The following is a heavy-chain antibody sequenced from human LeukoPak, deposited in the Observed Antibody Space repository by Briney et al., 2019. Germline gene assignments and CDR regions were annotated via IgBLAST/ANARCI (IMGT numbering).Heavy chain of an antibody. D-gene: IGHD6-6*01. J-gene: IGHJ4*02. V-gene: IGHV1-2*02. CDR2: INPNSGGT. CDR3: ARDGYGSSSPFFDY. CDR1: GYTFTGYY. Sequence: ASVKVSCKASGYTFTGYYMHWVRQAPGQGLEWMGWINPNSGGTNYAQKFQGRVTMTRDTSISTAYMELSRLRSDDTAVYYCARDGYGSSSPFFDYWGQGTLVTVSS.